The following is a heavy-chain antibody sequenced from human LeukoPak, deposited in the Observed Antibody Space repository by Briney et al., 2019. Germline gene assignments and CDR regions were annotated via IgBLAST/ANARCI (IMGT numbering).Heavy chain of an antibody. CDR3: ARRYYYYMDV. CDR1: GFTFSSYS. Sequence: GGSLRLSCAASGFTFSSYSMNWVRQAPGKGLEWVSYISSSGSTIYYADSVKGRSTISRDNAKNSLYLQMNSLRAEDTAVYYCARRYYYYMDVWGKGTTVTVSS. V-gene: IGHV3-48*01. CDR2: ISSSGSTI. J-gene: IGHJ6*03.